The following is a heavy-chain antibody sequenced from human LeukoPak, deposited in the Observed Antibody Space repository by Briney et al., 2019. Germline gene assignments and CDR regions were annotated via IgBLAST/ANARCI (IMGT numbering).Heavy chain of an antibody. CDR3: ATDPGEIVPAAKGPRGDYCYGMDV. Sequence: GASVKVSCKASGYTFTSYGISWVRQAPGQGLEWMGWISAYNGSTNYAQKLQGRVTMTTDTSTSTAYMELRSLRSDDTAVYYCATDPGEIVPAAKGPRGDYCYGMDVWGQGTTVTVSS. V-gene: IGHV1-18*01. D-gene: IGHD2-2*01. J-gene: IGHJ6*02. CDR2: ISAYNGST. CDR1: GYTFTSYG.